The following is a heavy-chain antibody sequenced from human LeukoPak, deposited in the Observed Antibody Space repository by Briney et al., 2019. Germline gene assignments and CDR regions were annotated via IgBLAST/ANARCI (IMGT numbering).Heavy chain of an antibody. J-gene: IGHJ6*02. CDR3: ARVSRYYDFWSGYHNRRGGGMDV. Sequence: GASVKVSCKASGYTFTSYDINWVRQATGQGLEWMGWMNPNSGNTGYAQKFQGRVTMTRNTSISTAYMELSSLRSEDTAVYYCARVSRYYDFWSGYHNRRGGGMDVWGQGTTVTVSS. CDR1: GYTFTSYD. CDR2: MNPNSGNT. V-gene: IGHV1-8*01. D-gene: IGHD3-3*01.